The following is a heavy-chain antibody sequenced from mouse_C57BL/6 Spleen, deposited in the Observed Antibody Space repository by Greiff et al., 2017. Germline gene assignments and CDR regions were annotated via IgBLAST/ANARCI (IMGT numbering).Heavy chain of an antibody. Sequence: EVHLVESGGCLVQPGGSLSLSCAASGFTFTDYYMSWVRQPPGKALEWLGFIRNKANGYTTEYSASVKGRFTISSDNSQSILYLQMNALRAEDSATYYCARYPWFAYWGQWTLVTASA. J-gene: IGHJ3*01. V-gene: IGHV7-3*01. CDR3: ARYPWFAY. CDR2: IRNKANGYTT. CDR1: GFTFTDYY.